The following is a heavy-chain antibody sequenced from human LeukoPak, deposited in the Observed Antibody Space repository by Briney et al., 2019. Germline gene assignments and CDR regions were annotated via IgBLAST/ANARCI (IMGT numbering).Heavy chain of an antibody. CDR3: ARDGWFGDYNWFDP. V-gene: IGHV3-48*01. CDR1: GFTFSTYS. D-gene: IGHD3-10*01. J-gene: IGHJ5*02. CDR2: ISSASNTI. Sequence: PGGSLRLPCAAPGFTFSTYSMNWVRQAPGKGLEWVSYISSASNTIYYADSVKGRFTISRDNAKNSLYLQMNSLRAEDTAMYYCARDGWFGDYNWFDPWGQGTLVTVSS.